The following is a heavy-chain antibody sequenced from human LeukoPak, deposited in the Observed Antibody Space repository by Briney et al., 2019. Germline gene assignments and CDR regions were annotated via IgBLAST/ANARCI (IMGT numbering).Heavy chain of an antibody. Sequence: GGSLTLSCAASGLTFSSYAMIWVRQATGKGLEWVSAISGSWGSTYYADSVKGRLTISRDNSKNTLYLQMNSPRAEDTAVYYCAKEQWLAGLDYWGQGTLVTVSS. D-gene: IGHD6-19*01. V-gene: IGHV3-23*01. CDR2: ISGSWGST. CDR3: AKEQWLAGLDY. CDR1: GLTFSSYA. J-gene: IGHJ4*02.